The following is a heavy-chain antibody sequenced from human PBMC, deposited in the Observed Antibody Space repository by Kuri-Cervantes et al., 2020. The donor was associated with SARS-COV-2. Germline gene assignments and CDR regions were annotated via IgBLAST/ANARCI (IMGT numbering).Heavy chain of an antibody. Sequence: GGSLRLSCAASGFTFSSSWMHWVCQAPEKGLEWVADIKCDGSEKYYVDSVKGRLTISRENAKNSLYLQMNSLRAEDTAVYYCARMSVGSGSYPLRYWGQGTLVTVSS. J-gene: IGHJ4*02. D-gene: IGHD3-10*01. CDR3: ARMSVGSGSYPLRY. CDR2: IKCDGSEK. V-gene: IGHV3-52*01. CDR1: GFTFSSSW.